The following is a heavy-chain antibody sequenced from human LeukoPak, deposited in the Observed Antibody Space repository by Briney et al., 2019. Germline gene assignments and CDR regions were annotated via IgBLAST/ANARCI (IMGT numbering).Heavy chain of an antibody. V-gene: IGHV1-18*01. D-gene: IGHD5-18*01. J-gene: IGHJ4*02. CDR1: GYNFNRYT. Sequence: ASVKVSCKTSGYNFNRYTITWVRQAPGQGLDWMGWVSTSNGDTNYAEKFQGRVIMTTETVTKTAYMELRRLRSGDTAMYFCARVSDTSMVTPGFDSWGQGTLVTVSS. CDR3: ARVSDTSMVTPGFDS. CDR2: VSTSNGDT.